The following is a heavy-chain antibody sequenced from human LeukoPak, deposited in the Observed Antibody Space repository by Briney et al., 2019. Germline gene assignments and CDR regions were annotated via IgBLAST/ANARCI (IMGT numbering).Heavy chain of an antibody. V-gene: IGHV3-23*01. CDR2: ISGSGGST. D-gene: IGHD6-13*01. Sequence: GGSLRLSCAASGFTFSSYAMSWVRQAPGKGLEWVSAISGSGGSTYYADSVKGRFTISRDNSKNTLYLQTNSLRAEDTAVYYCAKDDGYTSSWYDYWGQGTLVTVSS. CDR3: AKDDGYTSSWYDY. CDR1: GFTFSSYA. J-gene: IGHJ4*02.